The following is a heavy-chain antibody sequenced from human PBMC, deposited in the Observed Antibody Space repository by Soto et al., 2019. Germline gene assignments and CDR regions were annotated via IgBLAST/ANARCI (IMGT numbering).Heavy chain of an antibody. V-gene: IGHV3-30-3*01. D-gene: IGHD1-26*01. CDR1: GFTFTTYA. Sequence: VQLVESGGGVVQPGRSLRLSCAASGFTFTTYAMHWVRQAPGKGLEWVAVISYDGNNEYYADSVKGRFTISRDNSKNTLSLQMTSLRAEDTAVYYCARDRVRFVVGTTTFDYWGHGTLVTVSS. CDR3: ARDRVRFVVGTTTFDY. CDR2: ISYDGNNE. J-gene: IGHJ4*01.